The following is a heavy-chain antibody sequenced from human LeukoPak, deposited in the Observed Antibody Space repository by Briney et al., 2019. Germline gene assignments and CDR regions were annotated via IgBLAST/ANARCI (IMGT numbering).Heavy chain of an antibody. CDR1: GFTFSSYS. Sequence: GGSLRLSCAASGFTFSSYSMNWVRQAPGKGLEWVSSITSSSLYIYYADSVKGRFTISRDNAKNSLYLQMISLRAEDTAVYYCARGTGGWSDYWGQGTLVTVSS. V-gene: IGHV3-21*01. CDR2: ITSSSLYI. D-gene: IGHD6-19*01. CDR3: ARGTGGWSDY. J-gene: IGHJ4*02.